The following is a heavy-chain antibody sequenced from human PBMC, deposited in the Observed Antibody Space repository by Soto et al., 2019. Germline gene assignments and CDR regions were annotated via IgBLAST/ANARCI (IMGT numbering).Heavy chain of an antibody. V-gene: IGHV3-66*04. CDR2: IYSGGST. D-gene: IGHD3-9*01. CDR3: AKLDYDILTGYPSAWFDY. Sequence: GGSLRLSCAASGFTVSTKYMSWVRQAPGKGLEWVSVIYSGGSTFYADSVRGRFTISRDNSKNTLYLQMNSLRAEDTAVYYCAKLDYDILTGYPSAWFDYWGQGTLVTVSS. CDR1: GFTVSTKY. J-gene: IGHJ4*02.